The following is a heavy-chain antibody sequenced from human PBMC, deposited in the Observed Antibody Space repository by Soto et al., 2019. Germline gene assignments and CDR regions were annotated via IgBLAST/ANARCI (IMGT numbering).Heavy chain of an antibody. D-gene: IGHD3-22*01. CDR3: ARQIYNSDTGPNFQYYFDS. J-gene: IGHJ4*02. V-gene: IGHV5-10-1*01. Sequence: ESLKISCKGSGYSFAGYWITWVRQKPGKGLEWMGRIDPSDSQTYYSPSFRGHVTISVTKSITTVFLQWSSLRASDTAMYYCARQIYNSDTGPNFQYYFDSWGQGTPVTVSS. CDR1: GYSFAGYW. CDR2: IDPSDSQT.